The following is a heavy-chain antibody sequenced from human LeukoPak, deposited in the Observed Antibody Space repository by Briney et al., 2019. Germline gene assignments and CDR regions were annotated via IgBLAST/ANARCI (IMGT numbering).Heavy chain of an antibody. V-gene: IGHV4-38-2*02. J-gene: IGHJ4*02. CDR2: IYHSGST. CDR3: AREPKYGSGSYYLDY. CDR1: GYSFSSGYY. Sequence: SETLSLTCAVSGYSFSSGYYWGWIRQPPGKGLEWIGSIYHSGSTYYNPSLKSRVTISVDTSKNQFSLKLSSVTAADTAVYYCAREPKYGSGSYYLDYWGQGTLVTVSS. D-gene: IGHD3-10*01.